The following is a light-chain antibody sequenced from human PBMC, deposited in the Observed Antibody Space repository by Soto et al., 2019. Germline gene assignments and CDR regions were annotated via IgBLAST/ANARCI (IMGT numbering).Light chain of an antibody. V-gene: IGLV2-14*03. CDR3: SSFTDTGTVM. J-gene: IGLJ2*01. CDR2: DVS. Sequence: QSALTQPASVSGSPGQSFTISCTGTSSDVGAHHSVSWYQQHPGKAPKLIIFDVSNRPSGVSNRFSGSKSGNTASLTISGLHAEDDADYYCSSFTDTGTVMVGGGTQLTVL. CDR1: SSDVGAHHS.